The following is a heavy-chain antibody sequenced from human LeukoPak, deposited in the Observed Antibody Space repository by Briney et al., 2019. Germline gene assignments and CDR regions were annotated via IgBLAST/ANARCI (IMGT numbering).Heavy chain of an antibody. Sequence: ALVKVSCKASGYTFTGYYVHWVRQAPGQGLEWMGWINPNSGGSNFARKFQGRVTMTRDTSISTAYMELSSLRSDDTAVYYCARPTFIGMANDAFDIWGQGTMITVSS. D-gene: IGHD6-19*01. J-gene: IGHJ3*02. CDR3: ARPTFIGMANDAFDI. CDR2: INPNSGGS. CDR1: GYTFTGYY. V-gene: IGHV1-2*02.